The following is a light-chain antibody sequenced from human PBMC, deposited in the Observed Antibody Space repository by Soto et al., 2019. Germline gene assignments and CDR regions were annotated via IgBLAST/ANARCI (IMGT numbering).Light chain of an antibody. CDR3: GTWDSSLSAYV. CDR2: ENN. Sequence: VMAHTPPVSPAPEQKVTISRSGSSSNIGNNYVSWYQQLPGTAPKLLIYENNKRPSGIPDRFSGSKSRTSATLGITGLQTGDEADYYCGTWDSSLSAYVFGTGTKVTVL. V-gene: IGLV1-51*02. CDR1: SSNIGNNY. J-gene: IGLJ1*01.